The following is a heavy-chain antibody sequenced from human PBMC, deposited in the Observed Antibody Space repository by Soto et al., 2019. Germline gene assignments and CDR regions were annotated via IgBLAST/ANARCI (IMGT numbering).Heavy chain of an antibody. V-gene: IGHV3-74*01. J-gene: IGHJ4*02. CDR2: IYNDGTYS. CDR3: TRGPRPISTGTGAY. CDR1: GFIFKMYW. D-gene: IGHD3-10*01. Sequence: SLRLSCASSGFIFKMYWMHWVRQSPGKGLVWISRIYNDGTYSDYADSVRGRFTISRDNVNDTLYLQMNNLRAEDSGLYYCTRGPRPISTGTGAYWGQGTQVTVSS.